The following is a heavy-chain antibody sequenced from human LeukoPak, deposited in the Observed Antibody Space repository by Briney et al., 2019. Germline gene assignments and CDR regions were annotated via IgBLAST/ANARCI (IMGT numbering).Heavy chain of an antibody. Sequence: ASVKVSCKVSGYTFTDYYMHWVQQAPGKGLKWMGLVDPEDGETIYAEKFQGRVTITADTSTDTAYMELSSLRSEDTAVYYCATEGAYNWFDPWGQGTLVTVSS. V-gene: IGHV1-69-2*01. CDR2: VDPEDGET. CDR1: GYTFTDYY. J-gene: IGHJ5*02. D-gene: IGHD3-16*01. CDR3: ATEGAYNWFDP.